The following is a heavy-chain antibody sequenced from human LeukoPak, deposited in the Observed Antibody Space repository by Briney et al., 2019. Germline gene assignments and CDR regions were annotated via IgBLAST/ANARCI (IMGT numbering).Heavy chain of an antibody. CDR1: GYTFTSYD. J-gene: IGHJ5*02. CDR3: ARATRDKYCSGGSCHHNWFDP. V-gene: IGHV1-8*03. Sequence: GASVKVSCKASGYTFTSYDINWVRQATGQGLEWRGWMNPNSGNTGYAQKFQGRVTITRNTSISTAYMELSSLRSEDTAVYYCARATRDKYCSGGSCHHNWFDPWGQGTLVTVSS. D-gene: IGHD2-15*01. CDR2: MNPNSGNT.